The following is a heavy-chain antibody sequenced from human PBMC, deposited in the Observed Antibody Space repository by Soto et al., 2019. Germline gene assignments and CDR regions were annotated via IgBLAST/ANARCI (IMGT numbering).Heavy chain of an antibody. Sequence: QITLNESGPTQVKPRQTLTLTCTFSGFSLTTSGVGVGWIRQSPGKAPEWLALIYWDDDKRYSPSLKSRLTITKDTPKNQVVLTMADLDPADTATYYCAHKVLRTVFGLVTTTAIYFDFWGQGNPVAVSS. CDR3: AHKVLRTVFGLVTTTAIYFDF. CDR2: IYWDDDK. J-gene: IGHJ4*02. CDR1: GFSLTTSGVG. V-gene: IGHV2-5*02. D-gene: IGHD3-3*01.